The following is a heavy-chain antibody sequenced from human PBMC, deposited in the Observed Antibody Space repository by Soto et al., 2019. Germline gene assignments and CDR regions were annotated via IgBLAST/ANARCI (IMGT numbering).Heavy chain of an antibody. CDR3: ARESGGSYHYYYYCYGMDV. CDR1: GGTFSSYA. Sequence: QVQLVQSGAEVKKPGSSVKVSCKASGGTFSSYAISWVRQVPGQGLEWMGGIIPIFGTANYAQKFQGRVTITADESTSTAYMELSSLRSEDTAVYYCARESGGSYHYYYYCYGMDVWGQGTTVTVSS. CDR2: IIPIFGTA. D-gene: IGHD1-26*01. V-gene: IGHV1-69*01. J-gene: IGHJ6*02.